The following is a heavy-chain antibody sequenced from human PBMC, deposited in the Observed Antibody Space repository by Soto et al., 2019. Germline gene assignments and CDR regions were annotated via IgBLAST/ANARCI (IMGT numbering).Heavy chain of an antibody. D-gene: IGHD1-1*01. CDR1: GGSINDFY. CDR3: ARHGHVRERPFYYYGMDV. V-gene: IGHV4-59*01. Sequence: PSETLSLTCTVSGGSINDFYWSWIRQPPGKGLEWIGYIYYSGSTDYNPSLKGRVTISVDTSKNQFSLKLRSVTAADTAVYYCARHGHVRERPFYYYGMDVWGQGTTVTVSS. CDR2: IYYSGST. J-gene: IGHJ6*02.